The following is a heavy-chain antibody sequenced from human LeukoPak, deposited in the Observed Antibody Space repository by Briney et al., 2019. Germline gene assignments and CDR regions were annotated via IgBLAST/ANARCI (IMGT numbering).Heavy chain of an antibody. CDR2: AYYRSRWLY. V-gene: IGHV6-1*01. J-gene: IGHJ3*02. Sequence: SQTLSLTCVISGVSISFGTDVWNWIRQSPSRGLEWLGRAYYRSRWLYDYAVSVKSRLTITPDTPKNQFSLHLKSVTPEDTAVYYCVRDANWGLDALDIWGQGIMVTVSS. CDR1: GVSISFGTDV. CDR3: VRDANWGLDALDI. D-gene: IGHD7-27*01.